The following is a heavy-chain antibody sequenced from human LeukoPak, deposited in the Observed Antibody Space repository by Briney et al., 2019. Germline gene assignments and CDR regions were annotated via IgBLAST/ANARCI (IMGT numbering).Heavy chain of an antibody. V-gene: IGHV1-18*01. CDR1: GYTFTSYG. J-gene: IGHJ4*02. CDR2: ISAYNGNT. Sequence: ASVKVSCKASGYTFTSYGISWVRQAPGQGLECMGWISAYNGNTNYAQKLQGRVTMTTDTSTSTAYMELRSLRSDDTAVYYCARRSGIAVAGAFDYWGQGTLVTVSS. D-gene: IGHD6-19*01. CDR3: ARRSGIAVAGAFDY.